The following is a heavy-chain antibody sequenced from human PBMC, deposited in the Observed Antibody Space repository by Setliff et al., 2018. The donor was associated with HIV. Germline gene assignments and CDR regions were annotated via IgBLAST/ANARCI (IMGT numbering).Heavy chain of an antibody. Sequence: PGGSLRLSCAASGFTFSSYSMNWVRQAPGKGLQWVSYISSSSNTKYYADSVRGRFTISGDYAKNSVYLQMNSLRVEDSAVYYCAREVLRGGDDAFGLWGRGTVVTVSS. D-gene: IGHD3-10*01. CDR2: ISSSSNTK. CDR3: AREVLRGGDDAFGL. CDR1: GFTFSSYS. J-gene: IGHJ3*01. V-gene: IGHV3-48*04.